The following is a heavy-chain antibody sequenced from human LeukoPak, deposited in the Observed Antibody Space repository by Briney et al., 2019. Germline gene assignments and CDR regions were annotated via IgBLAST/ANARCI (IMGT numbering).Heavy chain of an antibody. D-gene: IGHD2-2*01. CDR1: GFTFSDAW. CDR2: IKSKTDGGTT. Sequence: PGGSLRLSCAASGFTFSDAWMSWVRQAPGKGLEWVGRIKSKTDGGTTDYAAPVKGRFTISRNDSKNTLHLQMNSLKTEDTAVYYCTTDLIVVVPTFDYWGQGTLVTVSS. CDR3: TTDLIVVVPTFDY. V-gene: IGHV3-15*01. J-gene: IGHJ4*02.